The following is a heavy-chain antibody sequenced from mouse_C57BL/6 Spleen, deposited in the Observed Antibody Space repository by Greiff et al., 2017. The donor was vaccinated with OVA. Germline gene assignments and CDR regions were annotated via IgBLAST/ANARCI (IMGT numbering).Heavy chain of an antibody. D-gene: IGHD1-1*01. CDR2: IYPGDGDT. Sequence: QVQLKESGPELVKPGASVKISCKASGYAFSSSWMNWVKQRPGKGLEWIGRIYPGDGDTNYNGKFKGKATLTADKSSSTAYMQLSSLTSEDSAVYFCARGDYYGRVYWGQGTTLTVSS. V-gene: IGHV1-82*01. CDR3: ARGDYYGRVY. J-gene: IGHJ2*01. CDR1: GYAFSSSW.